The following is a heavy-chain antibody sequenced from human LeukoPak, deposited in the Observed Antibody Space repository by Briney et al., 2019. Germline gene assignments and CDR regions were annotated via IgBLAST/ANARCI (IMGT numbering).Heavy chain of an antibody. CDR3: ASSGYSSGWGY. CDR2: IYYSGST. D-gene: IGHD6-19*01. CDR1: GGSISSYY. V-gene: IGHV4-59*01. Sequence: SETLSLTCTVSGGSISSYYWSWIRQPPGKGLEWIGYIYYSGSTNYNPSLKSRVTISVDTSKNQFSLKLSSVTAADTAVYYCASSGYSSGWGYWGQGTLVTVSS. J-gene: IGHJ4*02.